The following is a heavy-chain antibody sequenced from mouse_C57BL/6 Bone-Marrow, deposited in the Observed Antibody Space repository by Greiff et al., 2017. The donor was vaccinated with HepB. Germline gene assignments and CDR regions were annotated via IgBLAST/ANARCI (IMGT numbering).Heavy chain of an antibody. CDR1: GFTFSDFY. J-gene: IGHJ4*01. CDR3: ARDGRPNYYAMDY. CDR2: SRNKANDYTT. V-gene: IGHV7-1*01. Sequence: EVKLVESGGGLVQSGRSLRLSCATSGFTFSDFYMEWVRQAPGKGLEWIAASRNKANDYTTEYSASVKGRFIVSRDTSQSILYLQMNALRAEDTAIYYCARDGRPNYYAMDYWGQGTSVTVSS.